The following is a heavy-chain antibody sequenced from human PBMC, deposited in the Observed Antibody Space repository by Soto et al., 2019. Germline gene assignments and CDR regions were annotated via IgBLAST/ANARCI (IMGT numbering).Heavy chain of an antibody. D-gene: IGHD1-26*01. V-gene: IGHV1-69*13. J-gene: IGHJ6*02. CDR3: ARDRSAYYLTKLRPYGMDV. CDR1: GGTFSSYA. CDR2: IIPIFGTA. Sequence: SVKVSCKASGGTFSSYAISWVRQAPGQGXEWMGGIIPIFGTANYAQKFQGRVTITADESTSTAYMELSSLRSEDTAVYYCARDRSAYYLTKLRPYGMDVWGQGTTVTVSS.